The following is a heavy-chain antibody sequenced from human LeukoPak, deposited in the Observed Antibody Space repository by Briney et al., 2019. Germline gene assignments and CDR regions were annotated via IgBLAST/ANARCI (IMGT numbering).Heavy chain of an antibody. J-gene: IGHJ3*02. CDR3: ATPYCSSISCLDVFNM. CDR2: KYYSGSA. V-gene: IGHV4-31*03. Sequence: SETLSLTCNVSGVSVSDGRYYWTWIRQHPGKGLEWIGYKYYSGSAKYSPSLKSRLTISIDTSKNQFSLQLSSVTAADTATYYCATPYCSSISCLDVFNMWGQGTRATVSS. D-gene: IGHD2-2*01. CDR1: GVSVSDGRYY.